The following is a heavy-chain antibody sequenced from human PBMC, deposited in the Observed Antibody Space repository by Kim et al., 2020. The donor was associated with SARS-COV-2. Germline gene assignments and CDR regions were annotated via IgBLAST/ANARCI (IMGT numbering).Heavy chain of an antibody. CDR3: GAYDGLDV. V-gene: IGHV3-15*01. Sequence: DGETTDYAEPVKGRFTISRDDSKNQLYLQMNSLKTEDAAVYYCGAYDGLDVWGQGTTVTVSS. CDR2: DGETT. J-gene: IGHJ6*02.